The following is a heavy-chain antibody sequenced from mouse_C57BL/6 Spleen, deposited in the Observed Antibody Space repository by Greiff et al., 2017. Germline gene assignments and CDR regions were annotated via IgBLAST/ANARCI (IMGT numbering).Heavy chain of an antibody. V-gene: IGHV1-55*01. D-gene: IGHD4-1*01. CDR1: GYTFTSYW. CDR3: AREGLGRLGDY. J-gene: IGHJ2*01. Sequence: QVQLKQPGAELVKPGASVKMSCKASGYTFTSYWITWVKQRPGQGLEWIGDIYPGSGSTNYNEKFKSKATLTVDTSSSTAYMQLSSLTSEDSAVYYCAREGLGRLGDYWGQGTTLTVSS. CDR2: IYPGSGST.